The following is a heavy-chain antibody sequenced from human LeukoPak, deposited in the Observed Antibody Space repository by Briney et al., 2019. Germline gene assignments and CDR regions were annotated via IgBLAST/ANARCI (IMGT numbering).Heavy chain of an antibody. CDR3: ARDPVAGPGNWFDP. J-gene: IGHJ5*02. CDR2: IYYSGST. CDR1: GGSISSYY. Sequence: SETLSLTCTVSGGSISSYYWSWIRQPPGKGLEWIGYIYYSGSTNYNPSLKSRVTISVDTSKNQFSLKLSSVTAADTAVYYCARDPVAGPGNWFDPWGQGTLVTVSS. V-gene: IGHV4-59*01. D-gene: IGHD6-19*01.